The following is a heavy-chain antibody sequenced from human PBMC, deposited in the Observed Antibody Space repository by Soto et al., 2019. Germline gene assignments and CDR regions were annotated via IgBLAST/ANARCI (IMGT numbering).Heavy chain of an antibody. CDR2: IWYDGSNK. CDR1: GFTFSSYG. D-gene: IGHD6-19*01. V-gene: IGHV3-33*01. CDR3: ARVPGYSSGWYWYFDR. J-gene: IGHJ2*01. Sequence: QVQLVESGGGVVQPGRSLRLSCAASGFTFSSYGMHWVRQAPGKGLEWVAVIWYDGSNKYYADSVKCRFTISRDNSKNALHLQMNSLRSENTAVYYCARVPGYSSGWYWYFDRWGRGTLVTVSS.